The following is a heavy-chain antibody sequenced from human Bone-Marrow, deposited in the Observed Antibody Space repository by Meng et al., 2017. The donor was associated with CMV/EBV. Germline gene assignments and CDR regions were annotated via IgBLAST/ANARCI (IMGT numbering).Heavy chain of an antibody. D-gene: IGHD3-10*01. CDR1: GFTFSYYW. CDR2: IKQDGREK. J-gene: IGHJ4*02. CDR3: ATLGLSGY. Sequence: GESLKISCAASGFTFSYYWMTWVRQAPGKGLEWVANIKQDGREKNYVDSVKGRFTISRDNAKNSLYLQMNSLRAEDTAVYYCATLGLSGYWGQGTRVTGYS. V-gene: IGHV3-7*01.